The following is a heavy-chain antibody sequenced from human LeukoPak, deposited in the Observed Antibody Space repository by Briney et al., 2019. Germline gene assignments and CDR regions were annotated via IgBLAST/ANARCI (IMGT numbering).Heavy chain of an antibody. CDR2: IYYSGST. D-gene: IGHD5-18*01. CDR3: ARWGRGYSYGRGFSYYYYYMDV. J-gene: IGHJ6*03. V-gene: IGHV4-39*07. CDR1: GFTFGSYS. Sequence: GSLRLSCAASGFTFGSYSMNWVRQPPGKGLEWIGSIYYSGSTYYNPSLKSRVTISVDTSKNQFSLKLSSVTAADTAVYYCARWGRGYSYGRGFSYYYYYMDVWGKGTTVTVSS.